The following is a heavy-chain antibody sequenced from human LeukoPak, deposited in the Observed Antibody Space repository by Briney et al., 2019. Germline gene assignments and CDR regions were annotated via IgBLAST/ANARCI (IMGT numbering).Heavy chain of an antibody. J-gene: IGHJ4*02. CDR1: GGSISSHY. CDR2: IYYSGST. V-gene: IGHV4-59*11. Sequence: SETLSLTCTVSGGSISSHYWSWIRQPPGKGLEWIGYIYYSGSTNYNPSLKSRVTISVDTSKNQFSLKLSSVTAADTAVYYCARGPREEGDFDDWGQGTLVAVSS. CDR3: ARGPREEGDFDD.